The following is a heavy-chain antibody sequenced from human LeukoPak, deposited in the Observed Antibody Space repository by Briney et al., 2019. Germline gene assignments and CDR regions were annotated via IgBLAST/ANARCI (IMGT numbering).Heavy chain of an antibody. J-gene: IGHJ5*02. CDR3: ARGQVPAARGYNWFDP. Sequence: PSETLSLTCAVYGWSFNDHYWNWIRQPPGKGLEWIGEINARGDINFNPSLKSRVAISVDTSKNQFSLTLTSMIAADTAVYYCARGQVPAARGYNWFDPWGQGTLVTVSS. D-gene: IGHD2-2*01. CDR1: GWSFNDHY. CDR2: INARGDI. V-gene: IGHV4-34*01.